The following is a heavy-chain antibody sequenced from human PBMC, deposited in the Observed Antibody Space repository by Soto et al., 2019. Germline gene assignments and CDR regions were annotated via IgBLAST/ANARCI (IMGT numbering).Heavy chain of an antibody. V-gene: IGHV4-34*01. CDR2: INHSGST. CDR1: GGSFSGYY. D-gene: IGHD3-16*02. Sequence: QVQLQQWGAGLLKPSETLSLTCAVYGGSFSGYYWSWIRQPPGKGLEWIGEINHSGSTNYNPSLKSRVTISVDTSKNQCSLKLSSVTAADTAVYYCARVGRYYDYIWGSYRSSFAFDIWGQGTMVTVSS. J-gene: IGHJ3*02. CDR3: ARVGRYYDYIWGSYRSSFAFDI.